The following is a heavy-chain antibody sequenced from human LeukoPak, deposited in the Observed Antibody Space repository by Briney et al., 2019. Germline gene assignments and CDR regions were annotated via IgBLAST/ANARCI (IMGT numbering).Heavy chain of an antibody. CDR1: GGSISSYY. D-gene: IGHD6-13*01. V-gene: IGHV4-59*01. J-gene: IGHJ3*02. CDR3: ARDIGGAAAAGGYAFDI. CDR2: IYYSGST. Sequence: PSETLSLTCTVSGGSISSYYWSWIRQPPGKGLEWIGYIYYSGSTNYNPSLKSRVTISVDTSKNQFSLKLSSVTAADTAVYYCARDIGGAAAAGGYAFDIWGQGTMVTVSS.